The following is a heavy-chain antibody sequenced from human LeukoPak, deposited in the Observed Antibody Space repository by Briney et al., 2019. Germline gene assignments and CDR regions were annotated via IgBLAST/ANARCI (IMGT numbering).Heavy chain of an antibody. CDR3: ARDAYGDSRGIYYYIDV. V-gene: IGHV4-39*02. Sequence: SETLSLTCSVSGGSVRSKSDYWSWVRQPPGKGLEWIGSFYYRGNTYYNPSLKSRVTIFVDTSNNEFSLRVNSVTAADTATYFCARDAYGDSRGIYYYIDVWVKGTTVIVS. CDR1: GGSVRSKSDY. D-gene: IGHD1-14*01. J-gene: IGHJ6*03. CDR2: FYYRGNT.